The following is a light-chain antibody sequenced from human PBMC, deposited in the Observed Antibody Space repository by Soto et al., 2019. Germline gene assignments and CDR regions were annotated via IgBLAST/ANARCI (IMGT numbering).Light chain of an antibody. J-gene: IGLJ3*02. V-gene: IGLV2-14*01. CDR3: SSYTSSTTLGV. Sequence: QSARTQPASVSGSPGQSITISCTGTNSDVGGYDYVSWYQQHPGKAPKLMIYEVSHRPSGVSNRFSGSRSGNTASLTISGLQAEDEADYYCSSYTSSTTLGVFGGGTKVTVL. CDR1: NSDVGGYDY. CDR2: EVS.